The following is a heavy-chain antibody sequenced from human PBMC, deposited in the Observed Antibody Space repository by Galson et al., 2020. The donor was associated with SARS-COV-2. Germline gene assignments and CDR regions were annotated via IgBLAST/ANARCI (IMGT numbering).Heavy chain of an antibody. Sequence: SQTPSLTCTVSGGSISSYYWSWIRQPAGKGLEWIGRIYTSGSTNYNPSLKSRVTMSVDTSKNQFSLKLSSVTAADTAVYYCARETVGSGSYPSIMPYNWFGFDPWGQGTLVTVSS. J-gene: IGHJ5*02. CDR3: ARETVGSGSYPSIMPYNWFGFDP. V-gene: IGHV4-4*07. CDR1: GGSISSYY. CDR2: IYTSGST. D-gene: IGHD3-10*01.